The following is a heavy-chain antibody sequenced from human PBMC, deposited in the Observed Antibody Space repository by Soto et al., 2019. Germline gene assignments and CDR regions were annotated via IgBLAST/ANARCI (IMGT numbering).Heavy chain of an antibody. CDR1: GFTFSHFG. CDR2: VSSDVVII. V-gene: IGHV3-30*03. J-gene: IGHJ4*01. CDR3: GRVARWLELDLDY. Sequence: GGSLRLSCAASGFTFSHFGMHWFRHAPGKWLEWLSSVSSDVVIIFYAESVEGRFAISRERSVNALCLQMNGLRVEYTALYYCGRVARWLELDLDYWGQGNLVTAPQ. D-gene: IGHD5-12*01.